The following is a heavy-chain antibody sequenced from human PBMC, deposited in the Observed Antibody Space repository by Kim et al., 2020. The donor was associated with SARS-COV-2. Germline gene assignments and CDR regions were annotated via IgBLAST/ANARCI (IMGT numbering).Heavy chain of an antibody. CDR2: ISSNGGDT. D-gene: IGHD3-10*01. CDR3: VTSRGIYYTYGMDV. J-gene: IGHJ6*02. Sequence: GGSLRLSCSASGFTFTTYAMHWVRQAPGRGLEYVSAISSNGGDTYYADSVKGRFTISRDNSKNTLYLQMSSLRAEDTAVYYCVTSRGIYYTYGMDVWGQGTTVTVSS. V-gene: IGHV3-64D*06. CDR1: GFTFTTYA.